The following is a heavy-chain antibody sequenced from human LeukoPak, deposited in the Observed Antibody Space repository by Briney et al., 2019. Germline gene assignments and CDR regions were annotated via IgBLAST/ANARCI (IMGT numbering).Heavy chain of an antibody. CDR3: ARASSSSARRFAFDI. CDR2: ISTSSSYT. Sequence: PGGSLRLSCAASGITFSSYSMNWVRQAPGKGLEWVSFISTSSSYTYYADSVKGRFTISRDNSKNTLYLQMNSLRAEDTAVYYCARASSSSARRFAFDIWGQGTMVTVSS. V-gene: IGHV3-21*01. D-gene: IGHD6-6*01. CDR1: GITFSSYS. J-gene: IGHJ3*02.